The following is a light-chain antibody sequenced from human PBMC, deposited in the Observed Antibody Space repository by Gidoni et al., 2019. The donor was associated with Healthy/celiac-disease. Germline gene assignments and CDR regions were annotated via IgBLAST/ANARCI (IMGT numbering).Light chain of an antibody. J-gene: IGKJ5*01. CDR3: MQGTHWPRSIT. CDR2: KVS. Sequence: DVVMTRSPLSLPVTLGQPASISCRSSQSLVYSDGNTYLNWFQQRPGQSPRRLIYKVSNRDSGVPDRFSGSGSGTDFTLKISRVEAEDVGVYYCMQGTHWPRSITFGQGTRLEIK. V-gene: IGKV2-30*01. CDR1: QSLVYSDGNTY.